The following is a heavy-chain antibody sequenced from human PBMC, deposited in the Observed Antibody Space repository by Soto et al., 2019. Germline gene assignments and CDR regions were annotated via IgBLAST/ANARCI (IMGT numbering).Heavy chain of an antibody. CDR2: ISGSGDST. J-gene: IGHJ4*02. V-gene: IGHV3-23*01. Sequence: SLRLSCAASGFTFSSYAMSWVRQAPGKGLEWVSVISGSGDSTYCADSVKGRFTISRDNSKNTLYLQMNSLRAEDTAVYYCARRGPGTYFDYWGQGTLVTVSS. CDR3: ARRGPGTYFDY. CDR1: GFTFSSYA. D-gene: IGHD6-13*01.